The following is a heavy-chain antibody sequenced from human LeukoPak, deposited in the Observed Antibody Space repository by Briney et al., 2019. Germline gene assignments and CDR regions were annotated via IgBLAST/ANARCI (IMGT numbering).Heavy chain of an antibody. J-gene: IGHJ3*02. CDR1: GFTFSSYS. CDR3: VRGGIASAFDI. V-gene: IGHV3-74*01. Sequence: HTGGSLRLSCAASGFTFSSYSMNWVRQAPGKGLVWVSRIISNENSATYADSVKGRFTISRDNAKNTLYLQMNSLRAEDTAVYYCVRGGIASAFDIWGQGTMVTVSS. CDR2: IISNENSA. D-gene: IGHD6-13*01.